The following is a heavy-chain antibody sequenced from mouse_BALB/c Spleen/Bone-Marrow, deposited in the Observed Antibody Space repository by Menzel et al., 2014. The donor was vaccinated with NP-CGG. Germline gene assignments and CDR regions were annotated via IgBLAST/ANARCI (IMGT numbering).Heavy chain of an antibody. CDR3: ARQTYYDYDGYFDY. Sequence: EVKLVESGGDLVKPGGSLKLSCAASGFTFSSYGMSWVRQAPDKRLEWVATISSGGSYTYYPDSVMGRFTISRDNAKNTLYLQMSSLKSEDTAMYYCARQTYYDYDGYFDYWGQGTTLTVSS. J-gene: IGHJ2*01. V-gene: IGHV5-6*01. CDR1: GFTFSSYG. CDR2: ISSGGSYT. D-gene: IGHD2-4*01.